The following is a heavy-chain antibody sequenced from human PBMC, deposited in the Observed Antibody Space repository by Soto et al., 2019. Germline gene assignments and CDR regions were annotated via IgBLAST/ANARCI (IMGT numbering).Heavy chain of an antibody. Sequence: QVQLAQSANEVKKPGASVRVSCKAAGYTFIRYGIAWVRQAPGPGLEWMGWISPYNDYTVYAQKFQGRVSMTADTSTRTVYMNLRGLKSDDTAVYYCARGGYYDTSWGKLSHYGLDVWGQGTSVSVSS. CDR3: ARGGYYDTSWGKLSHYGLDV. CDR1: GYTFIRYG. J-gene: IGHJ6*02. D-gene: IGHD3-16*01. CDR2: ISPYNDYT. V-gene: IGHV1-18*01.